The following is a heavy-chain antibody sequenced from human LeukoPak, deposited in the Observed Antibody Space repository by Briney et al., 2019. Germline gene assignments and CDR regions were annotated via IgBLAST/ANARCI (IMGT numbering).Heavy chain of an antibody. CDR3: AKGRYGSGSYEYFDY. J-gene: IGHJ4*02. CDR2: IIPIFGTA. D-gene: IGHD3-10*01. Sequence: SVKVSCTASGYTFTTYYIHWVRQAPGQGLEWMGGIIPIFGTANYAQKFQGRVTITADESTSTAYMELSSLRSEDTAVYYCAKGRYGSGSYEYFDYWGQGTLVTVSS. V-gene: IGHV1-69*13. CDR1: GYTFTTYY.